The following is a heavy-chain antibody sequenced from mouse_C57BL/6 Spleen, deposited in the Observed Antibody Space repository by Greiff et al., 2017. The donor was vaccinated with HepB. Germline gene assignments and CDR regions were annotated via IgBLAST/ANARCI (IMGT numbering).Heavy chain of an antibody. CDR3: ARRLAGTGAMDY. V-gene: IGHV1-76*01. Sequence: QVQLQQSGAELVRPGASVKLSCKASGYTFTDYYINWVKQRPGQGLEWIARIYPGSGNTYYNEKFQGKATLTAEKSSSTAYMQLSSLTSEDAAVYFCARRLAGTGAMDYWGQGTSVTVSS. CDR1: GYTFTDYY. D-gene: IGHD4-1*01. CDR2: IYPGSGNT. J-gene: IGHJ4*01.